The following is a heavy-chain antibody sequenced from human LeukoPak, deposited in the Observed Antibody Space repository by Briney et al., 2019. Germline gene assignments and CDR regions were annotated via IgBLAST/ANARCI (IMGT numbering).Heavy chain of an antibody. CDR2: ISWEGSNK. V-gene: IGHV3-43*01. D-gene: IGHD5-12*01. J-gene: IGHJ4*02. CDR1: GFTFDEYT. CDR3: GKDIGYSGSHGTIDS. Sequence: GGSLRLSCVASGFTFDEYTMHWVRQAPGKGLEWVSLISWEGSNKFYADSVKGRFAISRDNRKKALYLQMNSLTTEDTAFYYCGKDIGYSGSHGTIDSWGQGTLVTVSS.